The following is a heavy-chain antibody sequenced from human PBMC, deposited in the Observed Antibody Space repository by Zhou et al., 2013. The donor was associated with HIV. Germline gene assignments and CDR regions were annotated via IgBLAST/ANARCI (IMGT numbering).Heavy chain of an antibody. Sequence: QVHLGQSGAEVKKPGASAKVSCKASGYTFTKFGVSWVRQAPGQGLEWMGWISGYNNKTNYAQKFQDRVTMTTDTSTSTAYLELRSLRSDDTAIYYCARDMVISCSGGSCYPFDYWARERWSPSPQ. CDR3: ARDMVISCSGGSCYPFDY. V-gene: IGHV1-18*01. CDR2: ISGYNNKT. J-gene: IGHJ4*02. D-gene: IGHD2-15*01. CDR1: GYTFTKFG.